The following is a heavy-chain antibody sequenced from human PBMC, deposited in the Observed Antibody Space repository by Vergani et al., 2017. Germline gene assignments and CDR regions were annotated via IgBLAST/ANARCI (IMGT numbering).Heavy chain of an antibody. Sequence: QVQVVQSGAEVKKSGASVKVSCKTSGYTFSNYYMHWVRQAPGQGLEWMGWINPNTGDTIYAQKFHGRVTMTRDTSISTVYMEVTGLRSDDTAVFYCARDHHGSESYTASFAPWGQGTLVTVSS. D-gene: IGHD3-10*01. CDR3: ARDHHGSESYTASFAP. J-gene: IGHJ5*02. V-gene: IGHV1-2*02. CDR1: GYTFSNYY. CDR2: INPNTGDT.